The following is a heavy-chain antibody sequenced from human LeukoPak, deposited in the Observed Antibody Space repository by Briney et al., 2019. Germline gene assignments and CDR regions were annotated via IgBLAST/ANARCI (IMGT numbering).Heavy chain of an antibody. J-gene: IGHJ5*02. Sequence: PSETLSLTCTVSGGSISSYYWSWIRQPAGKGLEWIGRIYTSGSTNYNPSLKSRVTMSVDTSKNQFSLKLSSVTAADTAVYYCARDQVLWFGDHNWFDPWGQGTLVTVSS. V-gene: IGHV4-4*07. CDR3: ARDQVLWFGDHNWFDP. CDR2: IYTSGST. D-gene: IGHD3-10*01. CDR1: GGSISSYY.